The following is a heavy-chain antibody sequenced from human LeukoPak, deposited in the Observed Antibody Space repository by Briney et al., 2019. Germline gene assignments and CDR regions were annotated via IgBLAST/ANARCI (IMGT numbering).Heavy chain of an antibody. D-gene: IGHD4-17*01. CDR2: INHSRNT. Sequence: SETLSLTCAVYGGSFSGYYWSWIRQPPGKGLEWIGEINHSRNTNYNPSLKSRVTISVDTSKNQFSLKVSSVTAADTAVYYCARDGDYNWFDPWGQGTLVTVSS. CDR1: GGSFSGYY. J-gene: IGHJ5*02. V-gene: IGHV4-34*01. CDR3: ARDGDYNWFDP.